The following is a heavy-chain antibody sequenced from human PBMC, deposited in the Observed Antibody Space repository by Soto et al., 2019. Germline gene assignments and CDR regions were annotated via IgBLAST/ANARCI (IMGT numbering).Heavy chain of an antibody. CDR2: ITSDTNTI. V-gene: IGHV3-48*02. CDR3: ARSVEGHFDY. Sequence: EVQLVESGGGLVQPGGSLRLTCVASGFPFSIYSMNWVRQAPGKGLEWSSYITSDTNTIKYADSVKGRFTISRDIAKNLVYLQMNSLRDEDTAVYFCARSVEGHFDYWGQGTVVTVSS. CDR1: GFPFSIYS. D-gene: IGHD6-19*01. J-gene: IGHJ4*02.